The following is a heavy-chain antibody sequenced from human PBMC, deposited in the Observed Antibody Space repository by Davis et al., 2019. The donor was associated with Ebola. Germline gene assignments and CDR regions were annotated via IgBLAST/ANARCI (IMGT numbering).Heavy chain of an antibody. Sequence: ASVKVSCKASGYTFTSYGINWVRQAPGQGLEWMGWISTYNGNTNYAQKVQGRITMTTDTSTSTAYMELRSLRSDDTARYYCARDVRGITGPSEYWGQGTLVTVSS. CDR2: ISTYNGNT. J-gene: IGHJ4*02. CDR1: GYTFTSYG. D-gene: IGHD1-1*01. CDR3: ARDVRGITGPSEY. V-gene: IGHV1-18*01.